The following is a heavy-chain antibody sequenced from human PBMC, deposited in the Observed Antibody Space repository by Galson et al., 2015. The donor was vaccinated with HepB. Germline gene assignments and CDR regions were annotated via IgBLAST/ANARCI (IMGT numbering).Heavy chain of an antibody. CDR1: GFTFTSSA. V-gene: IGHV1-58*01. CDR3: AAFCGGDCYPIPSFDY. Sequence: SVKVSCKASGFTFTSSAVQWVRQARGQRLEWIGWIVVGSGNTNYAQKFQERVTITRDMSTSTAYMELSSLRSEDTAVYYCAAFCGGDCYPIPSFDYWGQGTLVTVSS. D-gene: IGHD2-21*02. CDR2: IVVGSGNT. J-gene: IGHJ4*02.